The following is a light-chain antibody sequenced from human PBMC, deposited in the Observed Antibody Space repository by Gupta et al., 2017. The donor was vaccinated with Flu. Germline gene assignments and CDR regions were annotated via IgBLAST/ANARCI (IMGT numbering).Light chain of an antibody. V-gene: IGKV4-1*01. CDR2: WAS. CDR3: QQYYGNPQT. J-gene: IGKJ2*01. Sequence: DLVVTQSQDTLAVSLGERATFSCKSSQNVLYNSNDKNYLAWYQQKPGQPPRLLISWASTRASGVPDRFSGSGSGTDFTLTISSLQAEDVAVYYCQQYYGNPQTFGQGTKLEIK. CDR1: QNVLYNSNDKNY.